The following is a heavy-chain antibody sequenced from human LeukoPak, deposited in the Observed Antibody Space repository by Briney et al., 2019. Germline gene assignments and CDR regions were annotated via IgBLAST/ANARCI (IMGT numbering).Heavy chain of an antibody. D-gene: IGHD6-13*01. V-gene: IGHV3-23*01. J-gene: IGHJ4*02. CDR1: GFTFSSYA. CDR2: ISGSGGST. CDR3: ARDVRQQLAIMDY. Sequence: GGSLRLSCAASGFTFSSYAMSWVRQAPGKGLEWVSAISGSGGSTYYADSVKGRFTISRDNSKNTLYLQMNSLRAEDTAVYYCARDVRQQLAIMDYWGQGTLVTVSS.